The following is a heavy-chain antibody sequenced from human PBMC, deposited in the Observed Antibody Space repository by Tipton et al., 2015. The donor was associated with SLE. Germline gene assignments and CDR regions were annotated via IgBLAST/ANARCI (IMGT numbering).Heavy chain of an antibody. Sequence: TLSLTCSVSGGSLSGHYWSWIRQPPGKELEWIGFLHYSGAVNYNPSLESRVTISVDTPKTQFFLNVRSVTAADTAVYYCARDEYRYEATGYHLLGHFDFWGQGTLVTVSS. V-gene: IGHV4-59*11. CDR2: LHYSGAV. J-gene: IGHJ4*02. D-gene: IGHD3-9*01. CDR1: GGSLSGHY. CDR3: ARDEYRYEATGYHLLGHFDF.